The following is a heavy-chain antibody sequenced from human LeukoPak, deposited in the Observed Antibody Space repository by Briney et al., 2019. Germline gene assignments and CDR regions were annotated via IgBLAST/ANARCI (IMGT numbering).Heavy chain of an antibody. CDR3: ASTNNYYYYMDV. CDR2: ICYSGST. Sequence: SETLSLTCTVSGGSISSYYWSWIRQPPGKGLEWIGYICYSGSTNYNPSFKSRVTISVDTSKNQFSLKLSSVTAADAAVYYCASTNNYYYYMDVWGKGTTVTVSS. D-gene: IGHD2/OR15-2a*01. J-gene: IGHJ6*03. CDR1: GGSISSYY. V-gene: IGHV4-59*01.